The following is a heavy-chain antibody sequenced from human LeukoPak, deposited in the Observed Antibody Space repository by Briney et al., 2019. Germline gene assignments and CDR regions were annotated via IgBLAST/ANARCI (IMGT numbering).Heavy chain of an antibody. D-gene: IGHD5-12*01. CDR3: AREGRVSGYDSDC. Sequence: GGSLRLSCAASGFTFSSYWVHWVRQAPGKGLVWVSRINSDGSSITYADSVKGRFTISRDNAKNTLFLQMNSLRVEDTAVYYCAREGRVSGYDSDCWGQGTLVTVSS. V-gene: IGHV3-74*03. CDR1: GFTFSSYW. CDR2: INSDGSSI. J-gene: IGHJ4*02.